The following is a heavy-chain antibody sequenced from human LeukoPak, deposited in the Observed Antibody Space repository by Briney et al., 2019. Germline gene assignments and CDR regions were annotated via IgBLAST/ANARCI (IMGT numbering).Heavy chain of an antibody. CDR2: ISPNSGGT. D-gene: IGHD1-26*01. V-gene: IGHV1-2*02. CDR1: RYTFTGYY. Sequence: GASVKVSCKASRYTFTGYYMHWVRQAPGRGLEWMGWISPNSGGTNSAQKFQGRVTMTRDTSISTAYMELSRLRSDDTAVYYCARKKGGSHYDYWGQGTLVTVYS. J-gene: IGHJ4*02. CDR3: ARKKGGSHYDY.